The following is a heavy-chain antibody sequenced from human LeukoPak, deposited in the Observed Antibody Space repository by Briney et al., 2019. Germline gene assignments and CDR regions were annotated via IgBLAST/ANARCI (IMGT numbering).Heavy chain of an antibody. V-gene: IGHV1-69*04. Sequence: GASVKVSCKASGGTFSSYAISWVRQAPGQGLEWMGRIIPILGIANYAQKFQGRVTITADKSTSTAYMELSSLRSEDTAVYYCARVSWVEKGFDYWGQGTLVTASS. J-gene: IGHJ4*02. CDR3: ARVSWVEKGFDY. CDR2: IIPILGIA. D-gene: IGHD7-27*01. CDR1: GGTFSSYA.